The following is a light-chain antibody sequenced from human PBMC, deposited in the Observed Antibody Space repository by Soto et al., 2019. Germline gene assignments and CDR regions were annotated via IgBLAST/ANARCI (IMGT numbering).Light chain of an antibody. V-gene: IGKV3-20*01. Sequence: EIVLTQSPGTLSLSPGERATLSCRASESISSRSLGWYLQQPGQAPRLLIHAASNRATDIPDRFSGSGSGTDFTLTISRVEHEDFAFYYCQQFGSSPHLYTFGQGTKLEIK. J-gene: IGKJ2*01. CDR3: QQFGSSPHLYT. CDR1: ESISSRS. CDR2: AAS.